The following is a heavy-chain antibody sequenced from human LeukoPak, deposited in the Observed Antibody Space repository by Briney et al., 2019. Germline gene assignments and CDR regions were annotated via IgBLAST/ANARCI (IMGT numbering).Heavy chain of an antibody. V-gene: IGHV3-33*01. CDR3: TRPNGARTRYYYYYYMDV. J-gene: IGHJ6*03. Sequence: GRSLRLSCAASGFTFSSYGMHWVRQAPGKGLEWVAVIWYDGSNKYYADSVKGRFTISRDNSKNTLYLQTNSLRAEDTAVYYCTRPNGARTRYYYYYYMDVWGKGTTVTVAS. D-gene: IGHD2-8*01. CDR1: GFTFSSYG. CDR2: IWYDGSNK.